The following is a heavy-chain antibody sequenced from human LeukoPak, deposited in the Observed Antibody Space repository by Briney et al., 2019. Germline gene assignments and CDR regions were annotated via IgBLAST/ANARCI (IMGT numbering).Heavy chain of an antibody. CDR3: ARLSSSSYYYYGMDV. D-gene: IGHD6-13*01. CDR2: IYYSGST. Sequence: PSETLSLTCAVYGGSFSGYYWSWIRQPPGKGLEWIGYIYYSGSTNHNPSLKSRVTISVDTSKNQFSLKLSPATAADTAVYYCARLSSSSYYYYGMDVWGQGTTVAVSS. J-gene: IGHJ6*02. V-gene: IGHV4-59*08. CDR1: GGSFSGYY.